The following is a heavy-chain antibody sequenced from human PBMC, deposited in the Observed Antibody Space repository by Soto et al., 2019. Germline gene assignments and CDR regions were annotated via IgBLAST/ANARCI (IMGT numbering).Heavy chain of an antibody. D-gene: IGHD3-10*01. Sequence: SETLSLTCTVSGGSISSYYWSWIRQPPGKGLEWIGYIYYSGSTNYNPSLKSRVTISVDTSKNQFSLKLSSVTAADTAVYYCARVPSIKKYMVRGTYGMDVWGQGTTVTVYS. J-gene: IGHJ6*02. CDR2: IYYSGST. CDR1: GGSISSYY. V-gene: IGHV4-59*01. CDR3: ARVPSIKKYMVRGTYGMDV.